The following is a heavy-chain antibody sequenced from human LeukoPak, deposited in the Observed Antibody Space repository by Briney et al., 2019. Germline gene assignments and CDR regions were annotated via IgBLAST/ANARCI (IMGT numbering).Heavy chain of an antibody. CDR1: GFTFSSYS. CDR3: ARDPLRYCSGGSCYYY. V-gene: IGHV3-48*02. D-gene: IGHD2-15*01. CDR2: ISSSSSTI. J-gene: IGHJ4*02. Sequence: GGSLRLSCAASGFTFSSYSMNWVRQAPGKGLEWVSYISSSSSTIYYADSVKRRFTISRDNAKNSLYLQMNSLRDEDTAVYYCARDPLRYCSGGSCYYYWGQGTLVTVSS.